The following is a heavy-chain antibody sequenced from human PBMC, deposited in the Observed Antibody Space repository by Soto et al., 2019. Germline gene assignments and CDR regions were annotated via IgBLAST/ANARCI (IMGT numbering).Heavy chain of an antibody. CDR1: GGSISSSSYY. CDR2: IYYSGST. J-gene: IGHJ5*02. V-gene: IGHV4-39*02. Sequence: SETLSLTCTVSGGSISSSSYYWGWIRQPPGKGLEWIGSIYYSGSTYYNPSLKSRVTISVDASKNQFSLKLSSVTAADTAVYYCARDCRDGYNYVNWFDPWGQGTLVTVSS. D-gene: IGHD5-12*01. CDR3: ARDCRDGYNYVNWFDP.